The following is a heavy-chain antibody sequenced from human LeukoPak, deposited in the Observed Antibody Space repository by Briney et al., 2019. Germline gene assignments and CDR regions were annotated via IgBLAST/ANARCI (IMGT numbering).Heavy chain of an antibody. J-gene: IGHJ4*02. Sequence: GGSLRLSCAASGFTFSSYSMHWVRQAPGKGLEWVSYISSSSSTIYYADSVKGRFTISKDNAKNSLYLQMNSLRAEDTAVYYCARDLGVGSGRGRPIDYWGQGTLVTVSS. V-gene: IGHV3-48*01. D-gene: IGHD3-10*01. CDR1: GFTFSSYS. CDR2: ISSSSSTI. CDR3: ARDLGVGSGRGRPIDY.